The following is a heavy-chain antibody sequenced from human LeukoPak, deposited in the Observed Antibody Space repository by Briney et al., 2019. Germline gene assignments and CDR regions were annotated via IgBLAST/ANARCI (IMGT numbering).Heavy chain of an antibody. J-gene: IGHJ4*02. Sequence: PGGSLRLSCAASGFTFSSYSMKWVRQALGKGLEWGSYFRSSGTTIYYADSVRGRFTISRDNAKNSLYLQMNRLRDEDTAVYYCARVWSLAVDGGEIEYWGQGTLVTVSS. D-gene: IGHD6-6*01. CDR1: GFTFSSYS. V-gene: IGHV3-48*02. CDR2: FRSSGTTI. CDR3: ARVWSLAVDGGEIEY.